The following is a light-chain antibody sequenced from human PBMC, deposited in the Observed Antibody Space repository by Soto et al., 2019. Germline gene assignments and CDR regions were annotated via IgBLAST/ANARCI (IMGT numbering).Light chain of an antibody. CDR1: SGHSSYA. Sequence: QPVLTQSPSASASLGASVKLTCTLSSGHSSYAIAWHQQQPEKGPRYLMKLNSVGSHSKGDGIPDRFSGSSSGAERYLTISSLQSEDEADYYCQTWGTGTWVFGGGTKVTVL. V-gene: IGLV4-69*01. CDR2: LNSVGSH. J-gene: IGLJ3*02. CDR3: QTWGTGTWV.